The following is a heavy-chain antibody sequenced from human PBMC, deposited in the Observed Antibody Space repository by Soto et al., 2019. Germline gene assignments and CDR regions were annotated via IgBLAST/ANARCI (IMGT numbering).Heavy chain of an antibody. Sequence: QVQLQESGPGLVKPSETLSLTCTVSGGSITNYYCSWFRQPPGKGLEWIGYINYDGYSAHNRSLKRRVTLSMATSKTQFSLMLESVTATDTAVYYCARHGFGPLHGLVDVWGQGTTVIVSS. CDR2: INYDGYS. V-gene: IGHV4-59*08. J-gene: IGHJ6*02. D-gene: IGHD3-10*01. CDR1: GGSITNYY. CDR3: ARHGFGPLHGLVDV.